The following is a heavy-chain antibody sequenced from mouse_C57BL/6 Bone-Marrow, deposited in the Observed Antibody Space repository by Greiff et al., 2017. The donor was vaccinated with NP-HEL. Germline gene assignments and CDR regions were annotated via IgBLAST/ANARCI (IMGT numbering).Heavy chain of an antibody. V-gene: IGHV5-4*01. CDR2: ISDGGSYT. CDR3: ARGALLY. J-gene: IGHJ2*01. Sequence: EVQVVESGGGLVKPGGSLKLSCAASGFTFSSYAMSWVRQTPEKRLEWVATISDGGSYTYYPDNVKGRFTISRDNAKNNLYLQMSHLKSEDTAMYYCARGALLYWGQGTTLTVSS. CDR1: GFTFSSYA.